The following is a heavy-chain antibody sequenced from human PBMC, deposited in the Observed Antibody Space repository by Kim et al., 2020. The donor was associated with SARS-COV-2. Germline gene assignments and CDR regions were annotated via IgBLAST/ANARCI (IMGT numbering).Heavy chain of an antibody. J-gene: IGHJ6*02. V-gene: IGHV3-64D*09. CDR3: VKSVPGTISPHYYGMDV. D-gene: IGHD1-26*01. Sequence: GGSLRLSCSASGFTFSSYAMHWVRQAPGKGLEYVSAISNNGDSTYYADSVKGSFTVSRDNSKNTLYLQMSSLRAEDTAVYYCVKSVPGTISPHYYGMDVWGQGTTVTVSS. CDR2: ISNNGDST. CDR1: GFTFSSYA.